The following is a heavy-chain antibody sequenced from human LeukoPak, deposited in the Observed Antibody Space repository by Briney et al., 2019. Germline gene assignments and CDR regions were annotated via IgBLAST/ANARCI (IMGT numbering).Heavy chain of an antibody. CDR3: ARVPDPV. J-gene: IGHJ4*02. CDR1: GYTFSSYD. V-gene: IGHV1-18*01. CDR2: ISAYNGNT. Sequence: ASVKVSCKSSGYTFSSYDINWVRQATGQGLEWMGWISAYNGNTNYAQKLQGRVTMTTDTSTSTAYMELRSLRSDDTAVYYCARVPDPVWGQGTLVTVSS.